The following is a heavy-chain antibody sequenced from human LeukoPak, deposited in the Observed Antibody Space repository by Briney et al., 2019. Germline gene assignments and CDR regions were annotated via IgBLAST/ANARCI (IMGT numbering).Heavy chain of an antibody. CDR3: ARMWGSSWSYFDY. CDR2: ISSGSTTI. CDR1: GFTFSSYS. V-gene: IGHV3-48*04. D-gene: IGHD6-13*01. J-gene: IGHJ4*02. Sequence: PGGSLRLSCTASGFTFSSYSMNWVRQAPGKGLEWVSYISSGSTTIYYADSVKGRFTISRDNAKNSLYLQMNSPRAEDTAVYFCARMWGSSWSYFDYWGQGTLVTVSS.